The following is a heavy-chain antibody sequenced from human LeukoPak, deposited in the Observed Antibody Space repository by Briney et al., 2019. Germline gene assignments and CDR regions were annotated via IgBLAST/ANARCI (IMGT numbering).Heavy chain of an antibody. CDR3: ANRPSDYGDYVSYFDY. CDR2: ISDDGRSK. D-gene: IGHD4-17*01. V-gene: IGHV3-30*18. CDR1: GFIFISYG. Sequence: GGSLRLSCAASGFIFISYGMHWVRQAPGKGLEWVGVISDDGRSKDYADSVKSRFNISRDNSKDTRYLQMNSLRDEDTAVYYCANRPSDYGDYVSYFDYWGQGTLVTVSS. J-gene: IGHJ4*02.